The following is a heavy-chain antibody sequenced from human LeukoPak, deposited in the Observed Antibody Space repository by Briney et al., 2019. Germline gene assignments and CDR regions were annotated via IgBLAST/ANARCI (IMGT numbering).Heavy chain of an antibody. CDR2: IWYDGSNK. CDR1: GLTFSSYS. J-gene: IGHJ4*02. D-gene: IGHD6-19*01. CDR3: ARDTAQWLVRSSRLGY. V-gene: IGHV3-33*01. Sequence: GGSLRLSCAASGLTFSSYSMHWVRQAPGKGLEWVAVIWYDGSNKYYADSVKGRFTISRDNSKNTLYLQMNSLRAEDTAVYYCARDTAQWLVRSSRLGYWGQGTLVTVSS.